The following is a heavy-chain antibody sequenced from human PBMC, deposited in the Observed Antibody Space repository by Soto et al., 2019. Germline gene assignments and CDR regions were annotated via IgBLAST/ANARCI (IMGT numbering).Heavy chain of an antibody. CDR3: ASDLVGASDSYGLDV. V-gene: IGHV3-33*01. J-gene: IGHJ6*02. CDR2: IWHDGNNK. D-gene: IGHD1-26*01. CDR1: GFTFSNYG. Sequence: GVSLRLSCAASGFTFSNYGMHWVRQAPGKGLEWVAIIWHDGNNKYYADSVRGRFIISRDNSKNRLYLQMNSLRAEDTAVYYCASDLVGASDSYGLDVWGQGTPVTVSS.